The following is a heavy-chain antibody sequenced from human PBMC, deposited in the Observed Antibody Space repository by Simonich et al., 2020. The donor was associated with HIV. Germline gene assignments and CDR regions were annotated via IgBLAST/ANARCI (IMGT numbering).Heavy chain of an antibody. CDR1: GFTFGDYA. V-gene: IGHV3-49*03. J-gene: IGHJ1*01. D-gene: IGHD3-22*01. CDR3: TSSDYDSSDYYYRYFQH. Sequence: EVQLVESGGGLVQPGRSLRLSCTASGFTFGDYAMSWSRQAQGKGLEWVGFIRRKAYGGTTEYAATVKGRFTISRDDSKSIAYLQMNSLKTEDTAVYYCTSSDYDSSDYYYRYFQHWGQGTLVTVSS. CDR2: IRRKAYGGTT.